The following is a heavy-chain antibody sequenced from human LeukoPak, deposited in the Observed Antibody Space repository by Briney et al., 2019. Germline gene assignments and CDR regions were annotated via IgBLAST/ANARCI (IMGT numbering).Heavy chain of an antibody. Sequence: GGSLRLSCAASGFTFSSYWMSWVRQAPGKGLEWVANIKQDGSEKYYVDSVKGRFTISRDNAKNSLYPQMNSLRAEDTAVYYCARDLGDSSSYYYYYYGMDVWGQGTTVTVSS. CDR3: ARDLGDSSSYYYYYYGMDV. J-gene: IGHJ6*02. V-gene: IGHV3-7*01. CDR1: GFTFSSYW. CDR2: IKQDGSEK. D-gene: IGHD6-13*01.